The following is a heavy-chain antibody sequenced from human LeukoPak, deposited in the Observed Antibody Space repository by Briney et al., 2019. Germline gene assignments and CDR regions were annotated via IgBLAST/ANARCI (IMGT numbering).Heavy chain of an antibody. CDR2: ISYDGSNK. V-gene: IGHV3-30*04. Sequence: GGSLRLSCAASGFTFSSYAMHWVRQAPGKGLEWVAVISYDGSNKYYADSVKGRFTISRDNSKNTLYLQMNSLRAEDTAVYYCARGRGANYYFDYWGQGTLVTVSS. CDR1: GFTFSSYA. D-gene: IGHD1-26*01. J-gene: IGHJ4*02. CDR3: ARGRGANYYFDY.